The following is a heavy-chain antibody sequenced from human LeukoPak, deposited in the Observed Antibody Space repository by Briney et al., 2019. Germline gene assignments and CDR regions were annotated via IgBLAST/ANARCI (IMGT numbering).Heavy chain of an antibody. J-gene: IGHJ4*02. CDR2: ITYDGSNK. CDR3: ASGPGDSSGFDY. CDR1: GFTFSSYG. V-gene: IGHV3-30*03. D-gene: IGHD3-22*01. Sequence: GGSLRLSCAASGFTFSSYGMHWVRQTPGKGLEWVAVITYDGSNKYYADSVKGRFTISRDNSKNTLYLQMDSLRTEDTAVYYCASGPGDSSGFDYWGQGTLVTVSS.